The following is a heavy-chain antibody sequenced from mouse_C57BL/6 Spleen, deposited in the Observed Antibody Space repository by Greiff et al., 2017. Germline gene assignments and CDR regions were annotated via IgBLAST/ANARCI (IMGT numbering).Heavy chain of an antibody. CDR3: ARSNHDGYLDD. CDR2: IDPSDSDT. V-gene: IGHV1-52*01. CDR1: GYTFTSYW. D-gene: IGHD2-3*01. J-gene: IGHJ2*01. Sequence: VQLQQPGAELVRPGSSVKLSCKASGYTFTSYWMHWVKQRPIQGLEWIGNIDPSDSDTHYNQKFKDKDTLTVDKSSSTAYMQLSRLTSEDSAVYYGARSNHDGYLDDWGQGTTLTVSS.